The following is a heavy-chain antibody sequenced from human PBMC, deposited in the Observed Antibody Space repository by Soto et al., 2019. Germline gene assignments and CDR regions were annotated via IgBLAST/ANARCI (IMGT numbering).Heavy chain of an antibody. V-gene: IGHV3-23*01. CDR2: ISGSGGST. D-gene: IGHD3-3*01. J-gene: IGHJ3*02. CDR3: AKTRARITIFGVVIRTDAFDI. CDR1: GFTFSSYA. Sequence: EVQLLESGGGLVQPGGSLRLSCAASGFTFSSYAMSWVRQAPGKGLEWVSAISGSGGSTYYADSVKGRFTISRDNSKNTLYLQMYSLRAEDTAVYYCAKTRARITIFGVVIRTDAFDIWGQGTMVTVSS.